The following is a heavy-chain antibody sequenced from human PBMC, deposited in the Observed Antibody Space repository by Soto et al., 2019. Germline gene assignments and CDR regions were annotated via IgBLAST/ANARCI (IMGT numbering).Heavy chain of an antibody. CDR3: AREGIAARPNYMDV. CDR2: IYYSGST. Sequence: QVQLQESGPGLVKPSETLSLTCTVSGGSISSYYWSWIRQPPGKGLEWIGYIYYSGSTNYNPSLKSRVTISVDTSKNQFSLKLSSVTAADTAVYYCAREGIAARPNYMDVWGKGTTVTVSS. J-gene: IGHJ6*03. V-gene: IGHV4-59*01. CDR1: GGSISSYY. D-gene: IGHD6-6*01.